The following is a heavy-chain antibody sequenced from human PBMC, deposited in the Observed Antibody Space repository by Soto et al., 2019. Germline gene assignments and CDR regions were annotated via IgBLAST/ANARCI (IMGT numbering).Heavy chain of an antibody. CDR1: GFSLSTSGVG. CDR3: AHSAYCGGDCYPPACDI. J-gene: IGHJ3*02. CDR2: IYWDDDK. Sequence: QITLKESGPTLVKPTQTLTLTCTFSGFSLSTSGVGVGWIRQPPGKALEWLALIYWDDDKRYSPSLKSRLTITKDTSKNHVVLTMTNMDPVDTATYYCAHSAYCGGDCYPPACDIWGQGTMFTVSS. D-gene: IGHD2-21*02. V-gene: IGHV2-5*02.